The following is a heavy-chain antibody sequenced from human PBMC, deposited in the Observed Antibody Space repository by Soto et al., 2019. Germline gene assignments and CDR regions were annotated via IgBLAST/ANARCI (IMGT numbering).Heavy chain of an antibody. J-gene: IGHJ4*02. CDR1: GGTFSSNA. V-gene: IGHV1-69*06. Sequence: QVQLVQSGAEVKKPGSSVKVSCKASGGTFSSNAISWVRQAPGQGLEWMGGIIPIYASPNYAQNFQGRVTVTADKATSTAYLELSRLKFADSAIYYCAVTVTGSRSPLAHWGRGTLAIVCS. D-gene: IGHD3-9*01. CDR2: IIPIYASP. CDR3: AVTVTGSRSPLAH.